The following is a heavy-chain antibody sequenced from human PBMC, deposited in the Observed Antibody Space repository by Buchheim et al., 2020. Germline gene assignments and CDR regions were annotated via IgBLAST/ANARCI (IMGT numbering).Heavy chain of an antibody. V-gene: IGHV3-30*02. CDR1: GFTFSSYG. D-gene: IGHD3-22*01. CDR2: IRYDGSNK. CDR3: AKDSLGYYDSSGYNPRWYYYGMDV. J-gene: IGHJ6*02. Sequence: QVQLVESGGGVVQPGRSLRVSCAASGFTFSSYGMHWVRQAPGKGLEWVAFIRYDGSNKYYADSVKGRFTISRDNSKNTLYLQMNSLRAEDTAVYYCAKDSLGYYDSSGYNPRWYYYGMDVWGQGT.